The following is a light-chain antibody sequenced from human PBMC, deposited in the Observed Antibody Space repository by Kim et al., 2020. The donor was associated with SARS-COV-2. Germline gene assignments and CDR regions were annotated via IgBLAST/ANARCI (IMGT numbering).Light chain of an antibody. CDR1: SSDVGSYNL. V-gene: IGLV2-23*02. CDR3: CSYAGSSTSLG. Sequence: QSVLTQPASVSGSPGQSITISCTGTSSDVGSYNLVSWYQQHPDKAPKLMIYEVSKRPSGVSNRFSGSKSGNTASLTISGLQAEDEADYYCCSYAGSSTSLGFGTGTKVTVL. CDR2: EVS. J-gene: IGLJ1*01.